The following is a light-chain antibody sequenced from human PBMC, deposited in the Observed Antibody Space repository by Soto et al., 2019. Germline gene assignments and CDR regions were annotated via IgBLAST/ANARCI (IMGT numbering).Light chain of an antibody. V-gene: IGKV1-5*01. CDR3: KQYKSYWT. CDR2: DAS. J-gene: IGKJ1*01. Sequence: DLQMTQSPSTLSASVGDRVTISCRASQSISRWLAWYQQKPGKAPKLLISDASSLETGVQSRFSGSGSGTEFTLTIKSLQPDDFATYYCKQYKSYWTCGQGTKVDIK. CDR1: QSISRW.